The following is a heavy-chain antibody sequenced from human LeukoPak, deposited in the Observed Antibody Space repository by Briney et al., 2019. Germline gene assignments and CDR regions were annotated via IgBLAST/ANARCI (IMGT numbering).Heavy chain of an antibody. V-gene: IGHV3-66*01. CDR3: ARDPNYYDSSGYFN. CDR2: IYSGGST. D-gene: IGHD3-22*01. Sequence: GGSLRLSCAASGFTVSSNYMSWVRQAPGKGLEWVSVIYSGGSTYYADSVKGRFTISRDNSKNTLYLQMNSLRAEDTAVYYCARDPNYYDSSGYFNWGQGTLVTVTS. CDR1: GFTVSSNY. J-gene: IGHJ4*02.